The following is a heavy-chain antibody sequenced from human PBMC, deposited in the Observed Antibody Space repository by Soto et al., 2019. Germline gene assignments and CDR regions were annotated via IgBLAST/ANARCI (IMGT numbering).Heavy chain of an antibody. V-gene: IGHV1-18*04. CDR1: GYTYTNYG. CDR3: ARVTARSPLNWFDP. J-gene: IGHJ5*02. CDR2: ISAYNGNT. D-gene: IGHD3-16*01. Sequence: ASVKVSCKASGYTYTNYGISWLRQAPGQGLEWMGWISAYNGNTNYAHKLQGRVTMTTDTSTSTAYMERRSLRSDDKAVYYCARVTARSPLNWFDPLGQGTLVTVSS.